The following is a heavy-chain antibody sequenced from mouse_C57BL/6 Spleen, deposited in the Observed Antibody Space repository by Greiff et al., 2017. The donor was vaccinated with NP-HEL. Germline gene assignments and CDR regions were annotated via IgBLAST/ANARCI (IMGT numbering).Heavy chain of an antibody. J-gene: IGHJ3*01. CDR3: ASSYGREELAY. V-gene: IGHV2-6*01. D-gene: IGHD1-1*01. CDR2: IWGVGST. CDR1: GFSLTSYG. Sequence: VQLQQSGPGLVAPSQSLSITCTVSGFSLTSYGVDWVRQSPGKGLEWLGVIWGVGSTNYNSALKSRLSISKDNSKSQVFLKMNSLQTDDTAMYYCASSYGREELAYWGQGTLVTVSA.